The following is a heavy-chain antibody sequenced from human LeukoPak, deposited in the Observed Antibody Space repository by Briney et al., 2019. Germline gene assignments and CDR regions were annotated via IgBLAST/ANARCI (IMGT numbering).Heavy chain of an antibody. CDR3: ARGVSYYDSSGYYYFDY. D-gene: IGHD3-22*01. CDR2: IIPIFGTA. CDR1: GGTFSSYA. V-gene: IGHV1-69*13. Sequence: ASVTVSCTASGGTFSSYAISWVRQAPGQGLEWMGGIIPIFGTANYAQKFQGRVTITADESTSTAYMELSSLRSEDTAVYYCARGVSYYDSSGYYYFDYWGQGTLVTVSS. J-gene: IGHJ4*02.